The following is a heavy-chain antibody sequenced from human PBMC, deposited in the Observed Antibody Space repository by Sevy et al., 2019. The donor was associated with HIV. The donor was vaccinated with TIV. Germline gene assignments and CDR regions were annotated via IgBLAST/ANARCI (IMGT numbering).Heavy chain of an antibody. CDR1: GFTFSSYW. CDR3: ARDTDQGYCSGGSCFIDY. V-gene: IGHV3-74*01. Sequence: GGSLRLSCAASGFTFSSYWMHWVRRAPGKGLVWVSRIKSDGSSTRYADSVKGRFTISRDNAKNTLYLQMNSLRAEDTAVYYCARDTDQGYCSGGSCFIDYWGQGTLVTVSS. D-gene: IGHD2-15*01. J-gene: IGHJ4*02. CDR2: IKSDGSST.